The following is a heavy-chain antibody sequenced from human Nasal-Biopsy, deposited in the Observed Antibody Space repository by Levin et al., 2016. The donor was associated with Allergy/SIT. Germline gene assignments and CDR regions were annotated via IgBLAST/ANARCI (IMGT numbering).Heavy chain of an antibody. Sequence: SGPTLVKPTQTLTLTCSVSGLSLDTSGVGVGWIRQPPGKALEWLALIYWDDAKRYSPSLKNRITVTRDTSKKHVVLTMTNMDPVDTGTYYCALRRSEGDELYYFDSWGRGTLVTVSS. CDR2: IYWDDAK. D-gene: IGHD3-16*01. J-gene: IGHJ4*02. V-gene: IGHV2-5*02. CDR1: GLSLDTSGVG. CDR3: ALRRSEGDELYYFDS.